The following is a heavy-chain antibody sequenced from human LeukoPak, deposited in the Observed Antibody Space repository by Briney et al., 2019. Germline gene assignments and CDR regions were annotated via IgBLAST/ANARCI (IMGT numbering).Heavy chain of an antibody. V-gene: IGHV3-23*01. J-gene: IGHJ4*02. D-gene: IGHD6-19*01. CDR2: ISGSGGSA. CDR3: AKGSGWYYYFDC. CDR1: GFTFSSYA. Sequence: GGSLRLSCAASGFTFSSYAMSWVRPASGKGLEWVSAISGSGGSAYYADSVKGRFTISRDNSKNTLYLQMNSLRAEDTAVYYCAKGSGWYYYFDCWGQGTLVTVSS.